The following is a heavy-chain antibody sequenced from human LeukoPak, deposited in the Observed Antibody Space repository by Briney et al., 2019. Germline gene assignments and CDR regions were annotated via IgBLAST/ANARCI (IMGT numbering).Heavy chain of an antibody. Sequence: GASVKVSCKASGYTFTGYYIHWVRQAPGQGLEWMGWINPNSGGTSYAQMFRGRVTMTRDTSIATAYMDLSSLRSDDTAVYYCARGSGYYYGCPDYWGQGTLVTVSS. J-gene: IGHJ4*02. CDR2: INPNSGGT. D-gene: IGHD3-22*01. V-gene: IGHV1-2*02. CDR3: ARGSGYYYGCPDY. CDR1: GYTFTGYY.